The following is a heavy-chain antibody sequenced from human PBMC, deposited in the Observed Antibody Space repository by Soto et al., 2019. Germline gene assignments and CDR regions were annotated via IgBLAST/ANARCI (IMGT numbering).Heavy chain of an antibody. D-gene: IGHD3-22*01. CDR1: GYTFTSHG. V-gene: IGHV1-18*04. Sequence: ASVKFSCKASGYTFTSHGISWVRQAPGQGLEWMGWISAYNGNTNYAQKLQGRVTMTTDTSTSTAYMELRSLRSDDTAVYYCAREDGDYYDSSGPTDNNWFDPWGQGTLVNVS. J-gene: IGHJ5*02. CDR3: AREDGDYYDSSGPTDNNWFDP. CDR2: ISAYNGNT.